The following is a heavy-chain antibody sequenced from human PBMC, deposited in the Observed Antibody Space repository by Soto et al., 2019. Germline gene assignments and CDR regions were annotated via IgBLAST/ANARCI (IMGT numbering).Heavy chain of an antibody. D-gene: IGHD3-9*01. Sequence: PGGSLRLSCAASGFTFSSYGMHWVRQAPGKGLEWVAVISYDGSNKYYADSVKGRFTISRDNSKNTLYLQMNSLRAEDTAVYYCAKDLDYDILTGYYPGGMDFDYWGQGTLVTVS. CDR3: AKDLDYDILTGYYPGGMDFDY. V-gene: IGHV3-30*18. CDR2: ISYDGSNK. J-gene: IGHJ4*02. CDR1: GFTFSSYG.